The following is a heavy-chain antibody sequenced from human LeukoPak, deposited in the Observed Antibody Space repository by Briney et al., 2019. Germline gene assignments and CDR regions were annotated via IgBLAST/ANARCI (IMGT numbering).Heavy chain of an antibody. V-gene: IGHV1-3*01. Sequence: ASVKVSCKASGYTFTSYAMHWVRQAPGQRLEWMGWINAGNGNTKYSQKFQGRVTITRDTSASTAYMELSSLRSEDTAVYYCASGLGRITMVRGVIEDAFDIWGQGTMVTVSS. J-gene: IGHJ3*02. CDR3: ASGLGRITMVRGVIEDAFDI. CDR2: INAGNGNT. CDR1: GYTFTSYA. D-gene: IGHD3-10*01.